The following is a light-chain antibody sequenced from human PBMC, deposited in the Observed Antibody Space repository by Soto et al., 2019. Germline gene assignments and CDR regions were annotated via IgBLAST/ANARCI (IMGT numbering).Light chain of an antibody. CDR1: SSDICRYNY. Sequence: LSQPASVSGSPGQSITISCPGTSSDICRYNYVSRHHQHPGMAPQLLIYEVSDRPSGLSNRFSGSKSGKTASLTISGHQPDDEADYFCTSYRSTRAIHFGGG. CDR3: TSYRSTRAIH. J-gene: IGLJ2*01. V-gene: IGLV2-14*01. CDR2: EVS.